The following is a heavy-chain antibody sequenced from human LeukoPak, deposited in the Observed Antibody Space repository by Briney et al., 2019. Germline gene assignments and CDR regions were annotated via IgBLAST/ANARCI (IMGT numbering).Heavy chain of an antibody. Sequence: ASVRVSCKASGYTFIGYYMHWVRQAPGQGLEWMGWIDPKSDGTNYAQKFQGRVTMTRDTSVSTVYMELSGLSSDDTAVYYCARSSCSRTTCPDYWGQGTLVTVSS. D-gene: IGHD2-2*01. V-gene: IGHV1-2*02. CDR2: IDPKSDGT. J-gene: IGHJ4*02. CDR1: GYTFIGYY. CDR3: ARSSCSRTTCPDY.